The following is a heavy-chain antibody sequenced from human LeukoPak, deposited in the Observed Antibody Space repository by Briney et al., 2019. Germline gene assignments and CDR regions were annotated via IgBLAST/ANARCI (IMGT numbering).Heavy chain of an antibody. V-gene: IGHV1-18*01. D-gene: IGHD4-23*01. CDR2: ISAYNGNT. J-gene: IGHJ4*02. Sequence: GASVKVSCKASGYTFTSYGISWVRQAPGQGLEWMGWISAYNGNTNYAQKLQGRVTMTTDTSTSTAYMELRSLRSDDTAVYYCARALHDYGGNSILFWGQGTLVTVSS. CDR1: GYTFTSYG. CDR3: ARALHDYGGNSILF.